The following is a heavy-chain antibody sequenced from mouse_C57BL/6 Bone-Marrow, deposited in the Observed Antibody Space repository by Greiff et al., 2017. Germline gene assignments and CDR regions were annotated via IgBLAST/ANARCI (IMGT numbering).Heavy chain of an antibody. Sequence: QVQLQQPGAELVKPGASVKMSCKASGYTFTSYWITWVKQRPGQGLEWIGDIYPGGGSTNYNEKFKSKATLTVDTSSSTAYMQLSSLTSEDSAGYYCAREDDDYYLTSASDYWGQGTSVTVSS. CDR3: AREDDDYYLTSASDY. CDR2: IYPGGGST. V-gene: IGHV1-55*01. CDR1: GYTFTSYW. J-gene: IGHJ4*01. D-gene: IGHD2-3*01.